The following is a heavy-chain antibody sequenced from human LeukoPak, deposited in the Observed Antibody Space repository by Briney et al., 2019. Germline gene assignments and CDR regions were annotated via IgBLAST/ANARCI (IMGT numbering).Heavy chain of an antibody. V-gene: IGHV4-61*05. CDR1: GGSISSTSDY. CDR3: ARTVTTNYYYYYMDV. Sequence: SETLSLTCTVSGGSISSTSDYWGWIRQPPGKGLEWIGYIYYSGSTNYNPSLKSRVTISVDTSKNQFSLKLSSVTAADTAVYYCARTVTTNYYYYYMDVWGKGTTVTISS. CDR2: IYYSGST. J-gene: IGHJ6*03. D-gene: IGHD4-17*01.